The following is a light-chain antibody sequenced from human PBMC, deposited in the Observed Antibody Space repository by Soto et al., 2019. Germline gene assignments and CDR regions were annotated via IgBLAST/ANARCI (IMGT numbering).Light chain of an antibody. V-gene: IGLV4-60*02. J-gene: IGLJ1*01. CDR2: LEGSGSY. Sequence: QPVLTQSSSASASLGSSVKLTCTLSSGHSSYIIAWHQQQPGKAPRYLMKLEGSGSYNTGSGVPDRFSGSSSGADRYLTISHLQFEDAADYYCAASHSNTRVFGTGTKVTVL. CDR1: SGHSSYI. CDR3: AASHSNTRV.